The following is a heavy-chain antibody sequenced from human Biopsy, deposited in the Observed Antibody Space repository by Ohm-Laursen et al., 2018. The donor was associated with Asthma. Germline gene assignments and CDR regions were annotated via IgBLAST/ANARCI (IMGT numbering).Heavy chain of an antibody. CDR2: MSFDGRQT. V-gene: IGHV3-33*05. J-gene: IGHJ4*02. Sequence: SLRLSCAASGFTFSSYGMHWVRQAPGKGLEWVAVMSFDGRQTYYADSVKGRFTISRDNSKNTLYLQMNSLRAEDTAVYYCAKESRRDGYNRRNYYFDYWGQGTLVTVSS. D-gene: IGHD5-24*01. CDR3: AKESRRDGYNRRNYYFDY. CDR1: GFTFSSYG.